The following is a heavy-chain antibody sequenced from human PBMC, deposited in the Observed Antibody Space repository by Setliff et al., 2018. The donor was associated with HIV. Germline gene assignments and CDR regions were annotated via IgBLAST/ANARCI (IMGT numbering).Heavy chain of an antibody. J-gene: IGHJ4*02. CDR1: GYTFTGYY. D-gene: IGHD3-22*01. CDR3: VRDLYDTSGYSPLLTGNRSDF. CDR2: INPNSGGT. Sequence: ASVKVSCKASGYTFTGYYIHWVRQAPGEGLEWMGRINPNSGGTNYAQKFQGRVSVTGDTSISTAYMELRSLRSEDTAVYYCVRDLYDTSGYSPLLTGNRSDFWGQGTLVTVSS. V-gene: IGHV1-2*06.